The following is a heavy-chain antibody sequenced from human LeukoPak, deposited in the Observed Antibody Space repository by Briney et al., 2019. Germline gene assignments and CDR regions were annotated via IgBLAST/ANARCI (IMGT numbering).Heavy chain of an antibody. CDR3: ARRLGYCSSTSCYTPRYFDY. CDR1: GYTFTGYY. Sequence: ASVKVSCKAPGYTFTGYYMHWVRQAPGQGLEWMGWINPNSGGTNYAQKFQGRVTMTRDTSISTAYMELSRLRSDDTAVYYCARRLGYCSSTSCYTPRYFDYWGQGTLVTVSS. J-gene: IGHJ4*02. V-gene: IGHV1-2*02. CDR2: INPNSGGT. D-gene: IGHD2-2*02.